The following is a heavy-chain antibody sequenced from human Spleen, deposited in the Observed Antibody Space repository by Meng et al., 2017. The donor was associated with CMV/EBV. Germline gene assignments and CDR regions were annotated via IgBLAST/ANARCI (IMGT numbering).Heavy chain of an antibody. Sequence: SETLSLTCTVSDGSISSSTSAWGWIRQPPGKGLEWLASIYYIGNIFYNPSLTSRVTISLDTSKAQVSLKLTSVTAADTAIYYCAKYDNGKFAMDVWGRGTTVTVSS. D-gene: IGHD3-16*01. J-gene: IGHJ6*02. CDR1: DGSISSSTSA. CDR3: AKYDNGKFAMDV. V-gene: IGHV4-39*07. CDR2: IYYIGNI.